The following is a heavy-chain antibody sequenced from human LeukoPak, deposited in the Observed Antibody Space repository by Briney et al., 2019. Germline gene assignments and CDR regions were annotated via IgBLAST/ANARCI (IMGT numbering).Heavy chain of an antibody. CDR1: GYTFTGYY. V-gene: IGHV1-2*02. CDR2: INPNGGGT. J-gene: IGHJ5*02. Sequence: ASVKVSCKASGYTFTGYYMHWVRQAPGQGLEWMGWINPNGGGTNYAQKFQGRVTMTRDTSISTAYMELSRLRSDDTAVYYCARDSVPWYCSGGSCYNWFDPWGQGTLVTVSS. CDR3: ARDSVPWYCSGGSCYNWFDP. D-gene: IGHD2-15*01.